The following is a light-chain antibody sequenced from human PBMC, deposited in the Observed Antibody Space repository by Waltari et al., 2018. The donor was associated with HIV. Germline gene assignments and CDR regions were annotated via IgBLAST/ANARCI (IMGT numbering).Light chain of an antibody. V-gene: IGKV3-11*01. Sequence: EIVLTQSPATLSLSPGERATLSCSASQRVSSYLSWYQQKPGQAPRLLIYDATNRATGIPAMFSGSGSGTDFTLTISSLEPEYFAVYYCQQRSNWPTFGPGTKVDIK. J-gene: IGKJ3*01. CDR3: QQRSNWPT. CDR1: QRVSSY. CDR2: DAT.